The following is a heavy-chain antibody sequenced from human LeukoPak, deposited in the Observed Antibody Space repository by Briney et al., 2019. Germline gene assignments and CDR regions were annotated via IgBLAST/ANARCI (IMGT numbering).Heavy chain of an antibody. J-gene: IGHJ4*02. CDR3: AREAIQDRSFDY. V-gene: IGHV3-21*06. CDR1: GFTFSTYS. CDR2: ISSVVGYI. Sequence: PGGSLRLSCAASGFTFSTYSMNWVRQAPGKGLEWVSYISSVVGYIYYSDSVKARFTVSRDNAKNSLYLQMNSLRADDTAVYYCAREAIQDRSFDYWGQGTLVTVSS.